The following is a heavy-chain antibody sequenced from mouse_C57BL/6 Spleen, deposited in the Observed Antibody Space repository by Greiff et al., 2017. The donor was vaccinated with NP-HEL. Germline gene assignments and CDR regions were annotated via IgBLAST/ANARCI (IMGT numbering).Heavy chain of an antibody. Sequence: VKLMESGAELARPGASVKMSCKASGYTFTSYTMHWVKQRPGQGLEWIGYINPSSGYTKYNQKFKDKATLTADKSSSTAYMQLSSLTSEDSAVYYCVDGYSFAYWGQGTLVTVSA. CDR2: INPSSGYT. CDR3: VDGYSFAY. V-gene: IGHV1-4*01. CDR1: GYTFTSYT. J-gene: IGHJ3*01. D-gene: IGHD2-3*01.